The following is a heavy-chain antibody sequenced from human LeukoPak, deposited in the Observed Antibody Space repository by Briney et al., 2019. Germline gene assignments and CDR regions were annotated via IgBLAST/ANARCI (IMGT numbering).Heavy chain of an antibody. D-gene: IGHD3-9*01. V-gene: IGHV3-23*01. CDR1: GFTFSIYA. J-gene: IGHJ6*02. CDR2: ISGSGGST. Sequence: GGSLRLSCAASGFTFSIYAMSWVRQAPGKGLEWVSAISGSGGSTYYADSVKGRFTISRDNSKNTLYLQMNSLRAEDTAVYYCAKDLTLSPTYYDILTGYYANYYYYGMDVWGQGTTVTVSS. CDR3: AKDLTLSPTYYDILTGYYANYYYYGMDV.